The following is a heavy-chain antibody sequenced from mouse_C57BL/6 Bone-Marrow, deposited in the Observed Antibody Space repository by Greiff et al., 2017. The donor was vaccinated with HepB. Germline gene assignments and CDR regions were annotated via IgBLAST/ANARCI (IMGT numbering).Heavy chain of an antibody. V-gene: IGHV5-6*01. Sequence: EVKVVESGGDLVKPGGSLKLSCAASGFTFSSYGMSWVRQTPDKRLEWVATISSGGSYTYYPDSVKGRFTISRDNAKNTLYLQMSSLKSEDTAMYYCASPDYYGSSYHAMDYWGQGTSVTVSS. CDR3: ASPDYYGSSYHAMDY. J-gene: IGHJ4*01. CDR2: ISSGGSYT. D-gene: IGHD1-1*01. CDR1: GFTFSSYG.